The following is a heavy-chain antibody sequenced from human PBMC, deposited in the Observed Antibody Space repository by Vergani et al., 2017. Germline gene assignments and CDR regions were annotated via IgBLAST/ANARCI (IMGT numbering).Heavy chain of an antibody. CDR1: GFTFSSYG. CDR2: VSFDGNIK. CDR3: AEDMPPVFDY. V-gene: IGHV3-30*18. D-gene: IGHD2-2*01. Sequence: QVQLVESGGGVVQPGRSLRLSCAASGFTFSSYGMHWVRQAPGKGLEWVAVVSFDGNIKNYADSVKGRFTISRDNSKNTLYLQMNSLRVEDSAAYYCAEDMPPVFDYRGQGTLVTVSS. J-gene: IGHJ4*02.